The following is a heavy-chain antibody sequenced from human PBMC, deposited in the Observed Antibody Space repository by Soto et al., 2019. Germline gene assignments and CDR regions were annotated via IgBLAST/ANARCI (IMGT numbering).Heavy chain of an antibody. D-gene: IGHD6-19*01. CDR1: GFTFRKYA. Sequence: EVQLLESGGGLVQPGGSLRLSCAASGFTFRKYAMSWVRQAPVKGLEWVSGISDSGAGTYYADSVKGRFTITRDSSKNTLYLQMNSLRAEDTAVYYCAKYSSAWDFDYWGQGTLVTVSS. J-gene: IGHJ4*02. V-gene: IGHV3-23*01. CDR3: AKYSSAWDFDY. CDR2: ISDSGAGT.